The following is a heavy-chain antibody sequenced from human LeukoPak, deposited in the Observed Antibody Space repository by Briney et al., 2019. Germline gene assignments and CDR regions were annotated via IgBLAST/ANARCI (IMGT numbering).Heavy chain of an antibody. Sequence: GGSLRLSCAASGFTFSSYSMNWVRQAPGKGLEWVSYISSSSSTIYYADSVKGRFTISRDNAKNSLYLQMNSLRAEDTAVYYCARAILTGYYGLAFRFDIWGQGTMVTVSS. CDR3: ARAILTGYYGLAFRFDI. D-gene: IGHD3-9*01. V-gene: IGHV3-48*01. CDR2: ISSSSSTI. J-gene: IGHJ3*02. CDR1: GFTFSSYS.